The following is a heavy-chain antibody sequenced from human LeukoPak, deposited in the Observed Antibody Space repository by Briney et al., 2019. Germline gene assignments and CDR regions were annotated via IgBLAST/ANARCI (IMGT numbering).Heavy chain of an antibody. CDR1: GFTFSSYW. D-gene: IGHD2-15*01. Sequence: PGGSLRLSCAASGFTFSSYWLHWVRQAPGEGLVWVSRINSDGSSTTYADGVKGRFTISRDNAKNTVYLQMNSLRAADTAVYYCTRGGPFGNYWGQGTLVTVSS. CDR2: INSDGSST. V-gene: IGHV3-74*01. J-gene: IGHJ4*02. CDR3: TRGGPFGNY.